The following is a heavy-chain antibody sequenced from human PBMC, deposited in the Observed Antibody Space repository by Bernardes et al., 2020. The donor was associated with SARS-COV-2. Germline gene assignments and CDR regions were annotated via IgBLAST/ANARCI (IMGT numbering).Heavy chain of an antibody. CDR2: INDGGST. J-gene: IGHJ2*01. Sequence: EPLSLTCAVYSGSFSGYYWSWIRQTPGRGLEWIGEINDGGSTKYNPALKSRVTISVDPSKNQFSLKLNSVTAADTAVYYCARGSAAVVSHFMLLFANWYFDLWGRGTLVTVSS. V-gene: IGHV4-34*01. CDR1: SGSFSGYY. CDR3: ARGSAAVVSHFMLLFANWYFDL. D-gene: IGHD2-15*01.